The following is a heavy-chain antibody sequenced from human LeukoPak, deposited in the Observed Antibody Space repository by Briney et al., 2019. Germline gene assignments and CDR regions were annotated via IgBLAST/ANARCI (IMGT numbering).Heavy chain of an antibody. CDR2: IYSGGST. CDR1: GFTVSSNY. Sequence: GGSLRLSCAASGFTVSSNYMSWVRQAPGKRLERVSVIYSGGSTYYADSVKGRFTISRDNSKNTLYLQMNSLRAEDTAVYYCARGQVVISEYYFDYWGQGTLVTVSS. J-gene: IGHJ4*02. V-gene: IGHV3-53*01. D-gene: IGHD3-22*01. CDR3: ARGQVVISEYYFDY.